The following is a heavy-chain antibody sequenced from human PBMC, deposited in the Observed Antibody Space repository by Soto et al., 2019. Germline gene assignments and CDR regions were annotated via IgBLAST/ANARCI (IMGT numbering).Heavy chain of an antibody. D-gene: IGHD5-12*01. V-gene: IGHV4-59*01. CDR3: TRDLDIGQRGYGQSNV. Sequence: SETLSLTCTISGGAISSYYWSWIRQTPGKGLEWIGYVYFSGSTNYNPSLQSRVLISIDTSQNQFSLKLNSVTAADTAVYYCTRDLDIGQRGYGQSNVWGQVKTVTV. CDR1: GGAISSYY. J-gene: IGHJ6*02. CDR2: VYFSGST.